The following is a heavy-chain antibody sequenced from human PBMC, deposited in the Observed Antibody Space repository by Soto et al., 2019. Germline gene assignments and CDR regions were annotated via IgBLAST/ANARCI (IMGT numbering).Heavy chain of an antibody. D-gene: IGHD4-17*01. CDR2: RYSDGRS. V-gene: IGHV3-66*01. J-gene: IGHJ4*02. CDR1: GFTVSISY. Sequence: PGGSLRLSCAGSGFTVSISYMTWVRQVPGKGLEWVSIRYSDGRSYHAESVKGRFTISRDNSRNTLYLQMNSLRVEDTAVYYCLKDGSSVTTTPFWGQGTPVTV. CDR3: LKDGSSVTTTPF.